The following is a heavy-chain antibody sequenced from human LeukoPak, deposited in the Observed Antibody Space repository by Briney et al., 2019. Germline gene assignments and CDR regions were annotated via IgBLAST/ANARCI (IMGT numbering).Heavy chain of an antibody. J-gene: IGHJ4*02. CDR1: GFTFKINT. D-gene: IGHD3-22*01. V-gene: IGHV3-21*06. CDR2: IPSSASYT. Sequence: GGSLRLSCAASGFTFKINTMNWVRQAPGKGLQWIASIPSSASYTHYADSVQGRFTISGDNANNVLYLQMSNLRAEDTAVYYCVRGDSRDYWGQGTLVTVSS. CDR3: VRGDSRDY.